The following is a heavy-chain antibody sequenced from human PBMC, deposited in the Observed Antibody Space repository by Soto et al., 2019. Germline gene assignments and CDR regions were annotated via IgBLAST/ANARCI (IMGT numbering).Heavy chain of an antibody. J-gene: IGHJ3*02. CDR3: ARDLYYSSGRYFDHDAFDI. Sequence: QVQLVQSGADVKKPGASVKVSCKASGYNFTSYGISWVRQAPGQGLEWMGWISPHNDRTKYARRFQDRVTMTTETPTSTVYMELGSLRSDGTAVYYCARDLYYSSGRYFDHDAFDIWGQGTVVTVSS. CDR1: GYNFTSYG. CDR2: ISPHNDRT. D-gene: IGHD6-19*01. V-gene: IGHV1-18*01.